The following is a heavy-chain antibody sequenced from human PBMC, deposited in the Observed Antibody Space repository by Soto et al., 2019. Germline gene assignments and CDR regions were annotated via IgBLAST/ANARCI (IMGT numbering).Heavy chain of an antibody. D-gene: IGHD6-13*01. V-gene: IGHV3-30-3*01. CDR2: ISYEGSSQ. CDR1: GFSFSLYA. CDR3: ARELTAAGTAIYYHGLDV. Sequence: QLQLVEAGGGVVQPGRSLRLSCAASGFSFSLYAIHWVRQAPGKGLEWVAFISYEGSSQYYADSLKGRFTISRDNSKNAVYLQMNSLRAEDTSVYYCARELTAAGTAIYYHGLDVWGQGTTVTVSS. J-gene: IGHJ6*02.